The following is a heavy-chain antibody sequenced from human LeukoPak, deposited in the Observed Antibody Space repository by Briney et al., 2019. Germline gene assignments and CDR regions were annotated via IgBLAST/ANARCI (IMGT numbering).Heavy chain of an antibody. CDR3: ARARGNHRDHYLDL. D-gene: IGHD1-14*01. CDR1: GFTFDEFV. Sequence: GGSLRLSCAASGFTFDEFVMSWVRQAPGKGLEWVSSVDGNSYVTNHGDSVRGRYTISRDNARSSLYLQMESLRSEDTALYYCARARGNHRDHYLDLWGQGTLVTVSA. CDR2: VDGNSYVT. V-gene: IGHV3-20*04. J-gene: IGHJ5*02.